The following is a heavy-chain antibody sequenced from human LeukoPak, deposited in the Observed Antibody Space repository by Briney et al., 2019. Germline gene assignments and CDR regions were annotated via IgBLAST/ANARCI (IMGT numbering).Heavy chain of an antibody. CDR3: AKGSGVVY. D-gene: IGHD3-10*01. J-gene: IGHJ4*02. V-gene: IGHV3-30*18. CDR2: ISYDGSNK. Sequence: GGSLRLSCAASGFTFSSYGMHWVRQAPGKGLEWVAVISYDGSNKYYADSVKGRFTISRDNPKNTLYLQMNSLRAEDTAVYYCAKGSGVVYWGQGTLVTVSS. CDR1: GFTFSSYG.